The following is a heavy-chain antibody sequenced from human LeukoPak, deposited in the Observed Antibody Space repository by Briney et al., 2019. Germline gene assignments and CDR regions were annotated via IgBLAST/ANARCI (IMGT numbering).Heavy chain of an antibody. V-gene: IGHV3-23*01. Sequence: GGSLRLSCAASGFTFSSFAMSWVRQAPGKGLEWVSAISGSGGSTYYADSVKGRFTISRDNSKNTLYLQMNSLRAEDTAVYYCAAGTVTTGRFDPWGQGTLVTVSS. J-gene: IGHJ5*02. CDR2: ISGSGGST. D-gene: IGHD4-17*01. CDR1: GFTFSSFA. CDR3: AAGTVTTGRFDP.